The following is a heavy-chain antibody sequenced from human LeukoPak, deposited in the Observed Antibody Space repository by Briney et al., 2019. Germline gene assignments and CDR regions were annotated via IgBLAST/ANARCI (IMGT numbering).Heavy chain of an antibody. D-gene: IGHD5-12*01. CDR3: ARDPYNGAYGNYYYYYMDA. CDR2: ITSSGREI. V-gene: IGHV3-21*01. Sequence: GGSLRLSCAASGFSFSTYNMNWVRQAPGKALEWVSSITSSGREIFYIDSVKGRFTISRDNAEESLYLQMDSLRAEDTAVYYCARDPYNGAYGNYYYYYMDAWGKGTTVTVSS. J-gene: IGHJ6*03. CDR1: GFSFSTYN.